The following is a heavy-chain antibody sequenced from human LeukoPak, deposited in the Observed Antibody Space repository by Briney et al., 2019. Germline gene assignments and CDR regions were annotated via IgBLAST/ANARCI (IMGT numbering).Heavy chain of an antibody. CDR1: GFIFRSYW. V-gene: IGHV3-7*01. J-gene: IGHJ4*02. D-gene: IGHD1-7*01. Sequence: GGSLRLSCAASGFIFRSYWMAWVRQAPGKGLEWVASIDEHGFKTYYAASVTGRFTISKDIAKNSLDLQMNSLRAEDTAVYYCARDGITCTRDYWGQGALVTVSS. CDR2: IDEHGFKT. CDR3: ARDGITCTRDY.